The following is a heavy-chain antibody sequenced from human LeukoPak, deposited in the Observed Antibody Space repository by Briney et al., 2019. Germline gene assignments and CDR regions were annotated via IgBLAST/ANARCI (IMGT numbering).Heavy chain of an antibody. CDR3: VRGGYSSFDY. J-gene: IGHJ4*02. D-gene: IGHD3-10*01. CDR2: IKQDGSQK. CDR1: GFTFCTPW. Sequence: PGGALRLSCAASGFTFCTPWMSWVRPGPGEGLEWVANIKQDGSQKHYVDSVKGRFTISRDNSKNLLYLQMNSLGAEDTAVYYCVRGGYSSFDYWGQGTLVTVSS. V-gene: IGHV3-7*02.